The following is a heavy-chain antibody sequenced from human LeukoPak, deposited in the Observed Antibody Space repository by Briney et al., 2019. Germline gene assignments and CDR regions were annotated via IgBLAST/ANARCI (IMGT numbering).Heavy chain of an antibody. CDR1: GFTFSSFG. Sequence: GRSVRLSCTASGFTFSSFGMHWVRQASGKGLEWVTAISSVGHTNKSADSVKGRFTISRDNSKNTLYLQMHSLREDDTAVYYCAKEVGWFNAFDVWGQGTMVTVSS. D-gene: IGHD3-10*01. V-gene: IGHV3-30*18. J-gene: IGHJ3*01. CDR3: AKEVGWFNAFDV. CDR2: ISSVGHTN.